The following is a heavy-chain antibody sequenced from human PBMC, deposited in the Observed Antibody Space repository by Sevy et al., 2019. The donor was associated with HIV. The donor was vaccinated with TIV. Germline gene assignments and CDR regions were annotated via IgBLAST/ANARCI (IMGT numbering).Heavy chain of an antibody. CDR1: EFTFSNYE. CDR2: ISSSGGTK. CDR3: ARVGYSYDSSGYYSDGNF. Sequence: GGSLRLSCSASEFTFSNYEINWVRQAPRKGLEWISHISSSGGTKYYADSVKGRFTVSRDNAENTVYLHMTSLRVEDTAFYYCARVGYSYDSSGYYSDGNFWGQGTLVTVSS. J-gene: IGHJ4*02. V-gene: IGHV3-48*03. D-gene: IGHD3-22*01.